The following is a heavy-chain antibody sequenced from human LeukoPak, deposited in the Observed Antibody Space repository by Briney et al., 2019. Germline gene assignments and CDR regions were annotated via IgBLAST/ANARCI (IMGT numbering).Heavy chain of an antibody. CDR3: ARIGYCSGGSCHLDDAFDI. V-gene: IGHV1-69*05. Sequence: GASVKVSCKASGGTFSSYAISWVRQAPGQGLEWMGGIIPIFGTANYAQKFQGRVTMTRDTSTSTVYMELSSLRSEDTAVYYCARIGYCSGGSCHLDDAFDIWGQGTMVTVSS. J-gene: IGHJ3*02. D-gene: IGHD2-15*01. CDR2: IIPIFGTA. CDR1: GGTFSSYA.